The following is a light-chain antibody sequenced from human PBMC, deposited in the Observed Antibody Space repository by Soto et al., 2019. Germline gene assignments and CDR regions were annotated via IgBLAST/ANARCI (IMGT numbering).Light chain of an antibody. CDR3: QQYSSSFT. V-gene: IGKV3-20*01. CDR2: GVS. CDR1: QSVNRGY. Sequence: EIVLTQSPGTLSLSPGERATLSCRASQSVNRGYLAWYQQRPGQGPRLLIYGVSARATGMPDRFSGSGSGTDFTLTISRLEPQDFAVYYCQQYSSSFTFGPGTKVDLK. J-gene: IGKJ3*01.